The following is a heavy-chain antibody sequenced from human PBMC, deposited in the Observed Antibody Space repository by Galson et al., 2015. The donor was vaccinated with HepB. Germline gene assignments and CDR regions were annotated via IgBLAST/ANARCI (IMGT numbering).Heavy chain of an antibody. J-gene: IGHJ2*01. CDR2: IKQDGSEK. Sequence: SLRLSCAASGFTFSSYWMSWVRQAPGKGLEWVANIKQDGSEKYYVDPVKGRFTISRDNAKNSLYLQMNSLRAEDTAVYYCARDKQTLFGVVSSGSHYWYFDLWGRGTLVTVSS. CDR3: ARDKQTLFGVVSSGSHYWYFDL. CDR1: GFTFSSYW. D-gene: IGHD3-3*01. V-gene: IGHV3-7*03.